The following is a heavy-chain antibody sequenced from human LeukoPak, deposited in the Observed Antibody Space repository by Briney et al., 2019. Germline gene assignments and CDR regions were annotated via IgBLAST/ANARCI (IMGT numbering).Heavy chain of an antibody. CDR2: INSDMSST. D-gene: IGHD6-19*01. J-gene: IGHJ4*02. Sequence: GGSLRLSWAAPGFTLRNNGRKGVGKAQGRGGGWVSGINSDMSSTNYADSVKGRFTISRDNAKNTLYLQMNSLRAEDTAVYYCARDIAVSGNYFDYWGQGTLVTVSS. V-gene: IGHV3-74*01. CDR3: ARDIAVSGNYFDY. CDR1: GFTLRNNG.